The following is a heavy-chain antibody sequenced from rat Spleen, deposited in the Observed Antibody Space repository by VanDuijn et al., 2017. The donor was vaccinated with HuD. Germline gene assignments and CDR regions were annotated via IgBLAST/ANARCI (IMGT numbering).Heavy chain of an antibody. CDR1: GFSLTSNS. CDR3: TSPFRWFAY. CDR2: IWSDGST. V-gene: IGHV2-1*01. J-gene: IGHJ2*01. Sequence: QVQLKDSGPGLVQSSQTLSLTCTVSGFSLTSNSVSWVRQPPGKGLEWMGAIWSDGSTDYNSALKSRLSISRDTSKSQVFLKMNSLQTEDTAIYFCTSPFRWFAYWGQGVMVTVSS.